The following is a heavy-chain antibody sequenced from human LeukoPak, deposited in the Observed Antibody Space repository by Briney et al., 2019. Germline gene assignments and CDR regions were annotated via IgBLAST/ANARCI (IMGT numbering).Heavy chain of an antibody. J-gene: IGHJ3*02. CDR3: ARGEQDYYDSSGYGTPGSFDI. D-gene: IGHD3-22*01. V-gene: IGHV3-21*01. Sequence: PGGSLRLSCAASGFTFSDYSMNWVRQAPGKGLEWVSSISSSSSYIYYADSVKGRFTISRDNAKNSLYLQMNSLRAEDTAVYYCARGEQDYYDSSGYGTPGSFDIWGQGTMVTVSS. CDR1: GFTFSDYS. CDR2: ISSSSSYI.